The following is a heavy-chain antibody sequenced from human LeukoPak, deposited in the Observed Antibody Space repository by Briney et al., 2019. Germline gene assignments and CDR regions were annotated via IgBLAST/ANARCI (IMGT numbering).Heavy chain of an antibody. CDR1: GFTFSSYA. V-gene: IGHV3-23*01. J-gene: IGHJ6*02. D-gene: IGHD2-2*01. CDR2: ISGSGGST. CDR3: AKRYCSGTSCPLYYYYGMDV. Sequence: GASLRLSCAASGFTFSSYAMSWVRQAPGKGLEWVSAISGSGGSTYYADSVKGRFTISRDNSKNTLFLQMNSLRAEDTAVYYCAKRYCSGTSCPLYYYYGMDVWGQGTTVTVSS.